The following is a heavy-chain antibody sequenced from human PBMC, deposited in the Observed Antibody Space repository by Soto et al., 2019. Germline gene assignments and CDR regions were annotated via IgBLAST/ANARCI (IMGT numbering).Heavy chain of an antibody. Sequence: SETLSLTCTVSGGSISSYYWSWIRQPPGKGLEWIGYIYYSGSTNYNPSLKSRVTISVDTSKNQFSLKLRTEDTAVYYCVRDGPRIYIYGYGDYWGQGTLVTVSS. D-gene: IGHD3-3*02. J-gene: IGHJ4*02. CDR1: GGSISSYY. CDR2: IYYSGST. CDR3: VRDGPRIYIYGYGDY. V-gene: IGHV4-59*01.